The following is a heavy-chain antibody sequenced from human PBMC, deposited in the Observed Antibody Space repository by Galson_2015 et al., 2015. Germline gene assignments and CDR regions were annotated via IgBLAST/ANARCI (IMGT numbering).Heavy chain of an antibody. CDR2: IIPIFGTA. CDR1: GGTFSSYA. J-gene: IGHJ5*02. Sequence: SAKVSCKASGGTFSSYAISWVRQAPGQGLEWMGGIIPIFGTANYAQKFQGRVTITADESTSTAYMELSSLRSEDTAVYYCARAGGYYDSSGYYYWFDPWGQGTLVTVSS. CDR3: ARAGGYYDSSGYYYWFDP. V-gene: IGHV1-69*13. D-gene: IGHD3-22*01.